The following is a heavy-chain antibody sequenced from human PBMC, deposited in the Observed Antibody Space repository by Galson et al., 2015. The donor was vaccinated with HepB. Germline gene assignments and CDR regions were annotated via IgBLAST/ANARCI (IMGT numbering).Heavy chain of an antibody. CDR1: GYTFTGYY. V-gene: IGHV1-2*04. CDR2: INPNSGGT. J-gene: IGHJ6*02. CDR3: ARERRPMVTKSYYYGMDV. Sequence: SVKVSCKASGYTFTGYYMHWVRQAPGQGLEWMGWINPNSGGTNYAQKFQGWVTMTRDTSISTAYMELSRLRSDDTAVYYCARERRPMVTKSYYYGMDVWGQGTTVTVSS. D-gene: IGHD5-18*01.